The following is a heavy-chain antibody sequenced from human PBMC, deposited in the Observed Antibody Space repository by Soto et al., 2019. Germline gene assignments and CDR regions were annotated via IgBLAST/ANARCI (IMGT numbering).Heavy chain of an antibody. CDR3: GAPAGGGGY. V-gene: IGHV3-53*01. D-gene: IGHD3-3*01. J-gene: IGHJ4*02. Sequence: EVQLVESGGGLIQPGGSLRLSCAVSGFTVSNNYMSWVRQAPGKGLEGVSVIYSGGYTAYGDSVKGRFTISRDNSKNTLFPQKECRGARARGGFCRGAPAGGGGYWGQGTLVTVSS. CDR1: GFTVSNNY. CDR2: IYSGGYT.